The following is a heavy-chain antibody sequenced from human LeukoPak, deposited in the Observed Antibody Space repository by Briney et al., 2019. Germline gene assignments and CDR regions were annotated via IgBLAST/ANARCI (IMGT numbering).Heavy chain of an antibody. CDR2: ISSSSSYI. CDR1: GFTFSSYS. J-gene: IGHJ4*02. D-gene: IGHD1-14*01. Sequence: GGSLRLSCAASGFTFSSYSMNWVRQAPGKGLEWVSSISSSSSYIYYADSVKGRFTISRDNSKNTLYLHMNSLRAEDTAVYYCAADQGHASAGLYWGQGTLVTVSS. V-gene: IGHV3-21*01. CDR3: AADQGHASAGLY.